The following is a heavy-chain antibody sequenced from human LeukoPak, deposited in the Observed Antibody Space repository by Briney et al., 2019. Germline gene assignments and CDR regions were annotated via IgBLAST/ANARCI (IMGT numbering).Heavy chain of an antibody. CDR1: GGSISSSYY. J-gene: IGHJ6*03. CDR3: ARIAGGLYFYYYYMDA. Sequence: SETLSLTCTVSGGSISSSYYWGWIRQPPGKGLEWIGNKYYRGSTYYNPSLKSRVTISVDTSKNQFSLNLTSVTAADTAVYYCARIAGGLYFYYYYMDAWGKGTTVTVSS. D-gene: IGHD3-16*01. CDR2: KYYRGST. V-gene: IGHV4-39*07.